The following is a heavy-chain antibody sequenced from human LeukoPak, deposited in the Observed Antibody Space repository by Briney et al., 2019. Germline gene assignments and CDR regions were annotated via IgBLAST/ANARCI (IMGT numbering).Heavy chain of an antibody. CDR3: ATRDYDSSGYLY. CDR1: GYTLTELS. CDR2: FDPEDGET. J-gene: IGHJ4*02. D-gene: IGHD3-22*01. Sequence: ASVKVSCKVSGYTLTELSMHWVRQAPGKGLEWMGGFDPEDGETIYAQKFQGRVTMTEDTPTDTAYMELSSLRSEDTAVYYCATRDYDSSGYLYWGQGTLVTVSS. V-gene: IGHV1-24*01.